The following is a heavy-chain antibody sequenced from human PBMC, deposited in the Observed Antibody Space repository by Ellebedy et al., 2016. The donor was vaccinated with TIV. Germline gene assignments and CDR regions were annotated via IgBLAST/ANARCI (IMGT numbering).Heavy chain of an antibody. V-gene: IGHV4-59*01. Sequence: MPSETLSLTCTVSGGSISSYYWSWIRQPPGKGLEWIGYIYYSGSTNYNPSLKSRVTISVDTSKNQFSLKLSSVTAADTAVYYCAQRGGGIWFGELLYTYGMDVWGQGTTVTVSS. CDR3: AQRGGGIWFGELLYTYGMDV. CDR1: GGSISSYY. D-gene: IGHD3-10*01. CDR2: IYYSGST. J-gene: IGHJ6*02.